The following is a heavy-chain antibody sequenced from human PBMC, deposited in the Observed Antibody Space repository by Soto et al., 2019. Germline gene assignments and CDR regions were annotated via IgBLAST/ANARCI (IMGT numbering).Heavy chain of an antibody. J-gene: IGHJ6*02. CDR1: GYTFTRYG. D-gene: IGHD3-16*01. CDR3: AREADVPYYYYGMDV. Sequence: QVHLVQSGAEVKKPGASVKVSCKTSGYTFTRYGISWVRQAPGQGLEWMGWISGYDGRTNFAQKVQDRVTMTTDTSTSTVYMELRSLISDDTAVYYCAREADVPYYYYGMDVWAKGPRSPSP. CDR2: ISGYDGRT. V-gene: IGHV1-18*01.